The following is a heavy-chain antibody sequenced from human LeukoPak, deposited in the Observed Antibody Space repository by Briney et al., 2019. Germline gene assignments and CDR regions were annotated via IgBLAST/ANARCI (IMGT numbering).Heavy chain of an antibody. J-gene: IGHJ4*02. V-gene: IGHV3-66*01. D-gene: IGHD3-22*01. CDR2: IYSGGST. CDR1: GFTVSSNY. Sequence: GGSLRLSCAASGFTVSSNYMSWVRQAPGKGLEWVSAIYSGGSTYYADSVKGRFTISRDNSKNTLYLEMNSLRAEDTAVYYCARGEDYYDSSGYYAYWGQGTLVTVSS. CDR3: ARGEDYYDSSGYYAY.